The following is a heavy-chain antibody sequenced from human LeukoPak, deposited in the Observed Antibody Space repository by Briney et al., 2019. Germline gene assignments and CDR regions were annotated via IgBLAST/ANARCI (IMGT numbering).Heavy chain of an antibody. D-gene: IGHD3-10*01. CDR1: GFTFSSYS. Sequence: GGSLRLSCAAPGFTFSSYSMNWVRQAPGKGLEWVSSISSSSSYIYYADSVKGRFTISRDNAKNSLYLQMNSLRAEDTAVYYCARASGVGFDYWGQGTLVTVSS. CDR2: ISSSSSYI. V-gene: IGHV3-21*01. CDR3: ARASGVGFDY. J-gene: IGHJ4*02.